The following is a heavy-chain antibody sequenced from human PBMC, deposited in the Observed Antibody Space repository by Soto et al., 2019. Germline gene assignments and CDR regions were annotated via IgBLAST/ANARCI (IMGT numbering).Heavy chain of an antibody. V-gene: IGHV3-30-3*01. D-gene: IGHD2-15*01. CDR3: ARDGDIVVVVAAYYYYYGMDV. Sequence: GGSLRLSCAASGFTFSSYAMHWVRQAPGKGLEWVAVISYDGSNKYYADSVKGRFTISRDNSKNTLYLQMNSLRAEGTAVYYCARDGDIVVVVAAYYYYYGMDVWGQGTTVTVSS. J-gene: IGHJ6*02. CDR1: GFTFSSYA. CDR2: ISYDGSNK.